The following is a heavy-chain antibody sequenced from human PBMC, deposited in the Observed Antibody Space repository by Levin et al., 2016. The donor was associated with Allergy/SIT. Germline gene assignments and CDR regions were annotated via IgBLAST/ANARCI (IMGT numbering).Heavy chain of an antibody. D-gene: IGHD6-19*01. Sequence: SETLSLTCTVSGDSISTENFYWSWIRQAAGKGPEWIGRLSVSGSTTYNPSLKTRVAISLDRSKNQVSLKMTSVTAADTAVYFCAVSPSTSVAGIVFFQHWGQGTLVTVSA. J-gene: IGHJ1*01. CDR3: AVSPSTSVAGIVFFQH. CDR1: GDSISTENFY. CDR2: LSVSGST. V-gene: IGHV4-61*02.